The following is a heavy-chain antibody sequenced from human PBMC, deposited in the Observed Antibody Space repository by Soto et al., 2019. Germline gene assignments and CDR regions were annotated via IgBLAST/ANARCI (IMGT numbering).Heavy chain of an antibody. CDR3: ARRSGGSSYFPFDP. V-gene: IGHV1-18*01. J-gene: IGHJ5*02. D-gene: IGHD2-15*01. Sequence: ASVKVSCKASGYTFTSYGISWVRQAPGQGLEWMGWISAYNDNTNYAQKLQGRVTMTTDTSTSTAYMELRSLRSDDTAVYYCARRSGGSSYFPFDPWGQGTLVTVSS. CDR1: GYTFTSYG. CDR2: ISAYNDNT.